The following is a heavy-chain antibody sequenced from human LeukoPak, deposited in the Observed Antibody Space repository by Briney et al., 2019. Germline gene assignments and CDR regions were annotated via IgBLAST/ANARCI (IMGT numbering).Heavy chain of an antibody. CDR2: IYHSGST. Sequence: PSETLSLTYTVSGYSISSGYYWDWIRQPPGKGLEWIGSIYHSGSTYYNPSLKSRVTISVDTSKNQFSLKLSSVTAADTAVYYCARAIYCTNGVCYTMGVDVWGRGTTVTVPS. J-gene: IGHJ6*04. CDR3: ARAIYCTNGVCYTMGVDV. CDR1: GYSISSGYY. D-gene: IGHD2-8*01. V-gene: IGHV4-38-2*02.